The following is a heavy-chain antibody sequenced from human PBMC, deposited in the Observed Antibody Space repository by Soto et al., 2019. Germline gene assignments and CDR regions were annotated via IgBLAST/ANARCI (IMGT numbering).Heavy chain of an antibody. V-gene: IGHV1-69*02. CDR3: ARAPLSGGYYYDSSGYLTSRAFDI. CDR2: IIPILGIA. Sequence: SVKVSCKAFGGTFSSYTISWVRQAPGQGLEWMGRIIPILGIANYAQKFQGRVTITADKSTSTAYMELSSLRSEDTAVYYCARAPLSGGYYYDSSGYLTSRAFDIWGQ. D-gene: IGHD3-22*01. CDR1: GGTFSSYT. J-gene: IGHJ3*02.